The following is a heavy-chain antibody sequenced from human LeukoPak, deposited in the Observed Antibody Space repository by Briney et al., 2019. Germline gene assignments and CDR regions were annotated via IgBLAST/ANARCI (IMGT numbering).Heavy chain of an antibody. D-gene: IGHD1-26*01. V-gene: IGHV4-34*01. CDR2: INHSGST. Sequence: SETLSLTCAVYGGSFSGYYWSWIRQPPGKGLEWIGEINHSGSTNYNPSLKSRVTISVDTSKSQFSLKLSSVTAADTAVYYCARHRRIVGATTWFDPWGQGTLVTVSS. J-gene: IGHJ5*02. CDR3: ARHRRIVGATTWFDP. CDR1: GGSFSGYY.